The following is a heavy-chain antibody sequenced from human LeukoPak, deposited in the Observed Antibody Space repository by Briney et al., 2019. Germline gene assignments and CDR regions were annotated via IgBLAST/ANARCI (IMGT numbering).Heavy chain of an antibody. CDR3: ARGSTVIDKGIDY. Sequence: SETLSLTCAVYGGSFSGYYWSWIRQPPGKGLEWIGEINHSGSTNYNPSLKSRVTISVDTSKNQFSLKLSSVTAADTAVYYCARGSTVIDKGIDYWGQGTLVTVSS. D-gene: IGHD4-17*01. V-gene: IGHV4-34*01. CDR2: INHSGST. CDR1: GGSFSGYY. J-gene: IGHJ4*02.